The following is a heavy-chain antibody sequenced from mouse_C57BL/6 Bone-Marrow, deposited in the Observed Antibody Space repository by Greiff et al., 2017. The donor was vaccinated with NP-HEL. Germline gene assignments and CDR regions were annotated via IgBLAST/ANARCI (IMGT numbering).Heavy chain of an antibody. Sequence: EVQLQQSGAELVKPGASVKLSCTASGFNITDYYMHWVKQRTEQGLEWIGRIDPEDGETKYAPKFQGKATITADTSSNTAYLQLSSLTSEDTAVYCCASPYSNSWYFDVWGTGTTVTVSS. CDR1: GFNITDYY. J-gene: IGHJ1*03. D-gene: IGHD2-5*01. CDR3: ASPYSNSWYFDV. V-gene: IGHV14-2*01. CDR2: IDPEDGET.